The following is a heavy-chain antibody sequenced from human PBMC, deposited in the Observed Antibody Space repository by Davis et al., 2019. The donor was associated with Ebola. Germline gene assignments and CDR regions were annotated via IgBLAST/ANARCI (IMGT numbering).Heavy chain of an antibody. CDR3: AKDEPHYYYGSGSYYTTYYFDY. J-gene: IGHJ4*02. CDR2: ISGSGGST. CDR1: GFTFSSYW. Sequence: GESLKISCAASGFTFSSYWMSWVRQAPGKGLEWVSAISGSGGSTYYADSVKGRFTISRDNSKNTLYLQMNSLRAEDTAVYYCAKDEPHYYYGSGSYYTTYYFDYWGQGTLVTVSS. V-gene: IGHV3-23*01. D-gene: IGHD3-10*01.